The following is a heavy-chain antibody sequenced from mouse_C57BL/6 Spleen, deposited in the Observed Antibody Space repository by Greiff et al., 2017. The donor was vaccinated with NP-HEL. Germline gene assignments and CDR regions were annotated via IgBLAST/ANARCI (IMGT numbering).Heavy chain of an antibody. CDR3: ARETVVAHWYFDV. J-gene: IGHJ1*03. CDR1: GYTFTSYW. V-gene: IGHV1-55*01. Sequence: QVQLQQPGAELVQPGASVKMSCKASGYTFTSYWITWVKQRPGQGLEWIGDIYPGSGSTNYNEKFKSKAPLTVDTSSSTAYMQLSILTAEDSAVYYCARETVVAHWYFDVWGTGTTVTVSS. CDR2: IYPGSGST. D-gene: IGHD1-1*01.